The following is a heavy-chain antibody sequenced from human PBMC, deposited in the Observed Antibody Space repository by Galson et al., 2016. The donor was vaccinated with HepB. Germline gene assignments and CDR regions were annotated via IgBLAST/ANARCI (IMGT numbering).Heavy chain of an antibody. J-gene: IGHJ4*02. V-gene: IGHV4-59*11. CDR1: GVSINTHH. CDR3: ASRAYHYEFSY. CDR2: ASHTGST. Sequence: SETLSLTCAVSGVSINTHHWNWIRQPPGKGLEWIGYASHTGSTNCKPSLKSRVTISVGTSKNHFSLRLTSVTAADTAVYYCASRAYHYEFSYWGQGILVTVSS. D-gene: IGHD3-22*01.